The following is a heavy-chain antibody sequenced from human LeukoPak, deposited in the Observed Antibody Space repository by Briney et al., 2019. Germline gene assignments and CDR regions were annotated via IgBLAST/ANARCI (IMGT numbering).Heavy chain of an antibody. CDR1: GFTFSSYW. J-gene: IGHJ4*02. CDR3: ARARIAVAGALTAFDY. V-gene: IGHV3-74*01. Sequence: GGSLRLSCAASGFTFSSYWMHWVRQAPGKGLVWVSRINDDGSTTNYADSVKGRFTISRDNARYSLYLQMNSLRVEDTAVYYCARARIAVAGALTAFDYWGQGTLVTVSS. CDR2: INDDGSTT. D-gene: IGHD6-19*01.